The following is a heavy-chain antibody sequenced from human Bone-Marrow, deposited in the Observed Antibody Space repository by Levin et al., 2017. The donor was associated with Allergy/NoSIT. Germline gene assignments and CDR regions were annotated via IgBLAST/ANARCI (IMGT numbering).Heavy chain of an antibody. V-gene: IGHV3-33*01. CDR1: GFTFSSYG. CDR2: IWYDGSNK. D-gene: IGHD3-10*01. CDR3: ARSGIGVSGHYYYYGMDV. J-gene: IGHJ6*02. Sequence: GESLKISCAASGFTFSSYGMHWVRQAPGKGLEWVAVIWYDGSNKYYADSVKGRFTISRDNSKNTLYLQMNSLRAEDTAVYYCARSGIGVSGHYYYYGMDVWGQGTTVTVSS.